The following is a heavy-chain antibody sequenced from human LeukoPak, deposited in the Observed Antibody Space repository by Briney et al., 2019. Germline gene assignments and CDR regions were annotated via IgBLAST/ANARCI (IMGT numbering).Heavy chain of an antibody. Sequence: PGGSLRLSCAASGFTFSSYEMNWVRQAPGKGLEWVSYISSSGSTIYYADSVKGRFTISRGNAKNSLYLQMNSLRAEDTAVYYCARQEQQLPYFDYWGQGTLVTVSS. CDR1: GFTFSSYE. CDR3: ARQEQQLPYFDY. CDR2: ISSSGSTI. V-gene: IGHV3-48*03. D-gene: IGHD6-13*01. J-gene: IGHJ4*02.